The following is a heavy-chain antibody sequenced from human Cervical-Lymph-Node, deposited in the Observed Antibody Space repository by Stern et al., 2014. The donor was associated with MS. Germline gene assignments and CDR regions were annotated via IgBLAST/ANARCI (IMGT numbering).Heavy chain of an antibody. Sequence: QVQLVQSGGGVVQPGRSLRLSCAASGFIFRNSGMHWVRQAPGKGLEWVAVVWQDGVNTYYADSVTGRFTISRDNYKNIEDLQMNSLRVEDTGRYYCTRDPRGYCSGGSCYQGFVDYWGRGTLVTVSS. J-gene: IGHJ4*02. CDR2: VWQDGVNT. D-gene: IGHD2-15*01. CDR3: TRDPRGYCSGGSCYQGFVDY. CDR1: GFIFRNSG. V-gene: IGHV3-33*01.